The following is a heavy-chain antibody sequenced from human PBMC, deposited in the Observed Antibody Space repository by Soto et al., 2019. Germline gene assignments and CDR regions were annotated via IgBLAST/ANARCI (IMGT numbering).Heavy chain of an antibody. CDR3: ARDGRMVREEDY. Sequence: PGGSLRLSCAASEFSFDDYAMSWVRQAPGKGLEWVSSISSSSSYIYYADSVKGRFTISRDNAKNSLYLQMNSLRAEDTAVYYCARDGRMVREEDYWGQGTLVTVSS. CDR1: EFSFDDYA. D-gene: IGHD3-10*01. V-gene: IGHV3-21*01. J-gene: IGHJ4*02. CDR2: ISSSSSYI.